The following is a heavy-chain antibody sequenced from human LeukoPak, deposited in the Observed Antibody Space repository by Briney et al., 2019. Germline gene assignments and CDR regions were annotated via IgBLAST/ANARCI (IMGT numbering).Heavy chain of an antibody. CDR2: INHSGST. D-gene: IGHD2-15*01. CDR1: GASFSGYY. Sequence: EASESLSLTCAVYGASFSGYYWSWVRQPPGKGLEWLGEINHSGSTNYNPSLKSRVTISVDTSKNQFSLKLSSVTGADTAVYYCASILDCSGGSCHDAFDIWGQGTMVTVSS. V-gene: IGHV4-34*01. CDR3: ASILDCSGGSCHDAFDI. J-gene: IGHJ3*02.